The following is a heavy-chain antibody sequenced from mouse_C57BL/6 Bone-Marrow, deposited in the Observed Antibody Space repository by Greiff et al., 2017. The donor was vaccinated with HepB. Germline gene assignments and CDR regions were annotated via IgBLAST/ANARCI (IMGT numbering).Heavy chain of an antibody. D-gene: IGHD2-10*02. CDR1: GFTFSSYA. V-gene: IGHV5-4*01. J-gene: IGHJ4*01. CDR2: ISDGGSYT. CDR3: AREPYGNYDAMDY. Sequence: EVKLVESGGGLVKPGGSLKLSCAASGFTFSSYAMSWVRQTPEKRLEWVATISDGGSYTYYPDNVKGRFTISRDNAKNNLYLQMSHLKSEDTAMYYCAREPYGNYDAMDYWGQGTSVTVSS.